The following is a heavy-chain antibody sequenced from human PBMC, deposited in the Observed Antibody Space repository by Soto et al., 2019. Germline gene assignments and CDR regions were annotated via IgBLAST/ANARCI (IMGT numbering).Heavy chain of an antibody. CDR1: GFTFSTYS. D-gene: IGHD2-2*02. V-gene: IGHV3-21*01. CDR3: AREYTAWHLAYGLDV. J-gene: IGHJ6*02. CDR2: ISSRSDI. Sequence: PGGSLRLSCVGSGFTFSTYSINWVRQAPGKGLEWVASISSRSDIYYEDSVKGRFTISRDNAKNSASLQMNSLRAEDTAVYYCAREYTAWHLAYGLDVWGQGTTVTVSS.